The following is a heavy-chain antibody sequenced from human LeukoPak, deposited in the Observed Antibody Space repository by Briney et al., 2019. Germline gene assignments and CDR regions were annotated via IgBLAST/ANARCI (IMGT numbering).Heavy chain of an antibody. D-gene: IGHD3-22*01. V-gene: IGHV3-66*02. CDR2: VYSGGNT. J-gene: IGHJ4*02. CDR3: ARDDWITMSD. CDR1: GFTVSSKY. Sequence: GGSLRLSCAASGFTVSSKYMSWVRQAPGKGLEWVSVVYSGGNTHYADSVKGRFIISRDSSKNTLYLQMNSLRPEDTAVYYCARDDWITMSDWGQGTLVTVSS.